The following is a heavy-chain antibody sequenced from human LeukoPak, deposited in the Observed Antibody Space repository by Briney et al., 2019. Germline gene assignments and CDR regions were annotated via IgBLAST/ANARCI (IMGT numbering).Heavy chain of an antibody. CDR1: GYTLTELS. J-gene: IGHJ4*02. CDR3: ATVLQGYQLLGDY. Sequence: GASVKVSCKVSGYTLTELSMHWVRQAPGKGLEWMGGFDPEDGETIYAQKLQGRVTMTEDTSTDTAYMELSSLRSEDTAVYYCATVLQGYQLLGDYWGQGTLVTVSS. D-gene: IGHD2-2*01. V-gene: IGHV1-24*01. CDR2: FDPEDGET.